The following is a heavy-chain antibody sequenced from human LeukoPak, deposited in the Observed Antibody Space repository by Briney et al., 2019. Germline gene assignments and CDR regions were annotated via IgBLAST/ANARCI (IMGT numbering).Heavy chain of an antibody. J-gene: IGHJ5*02. V-gene: IGHV1-69*05. Sequence: GASVKVSCKASGGTFSSYAISWVRQAPGQGLEWMGGIIPIFGTANYAQKFQGRVTITTDESTSTAYMELSSLRSEDTAVYYCTLWPQANRFDPWGQGTLVTVSS. CDR2: IIPIFGTA. CDR1: GGTFSSYA. CDR3: TLWPQANRFDP. D-gene: IGHD5-24*01.